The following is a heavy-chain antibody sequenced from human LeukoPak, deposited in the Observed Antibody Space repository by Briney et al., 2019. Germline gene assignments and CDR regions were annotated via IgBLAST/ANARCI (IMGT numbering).Heavy chain of an antibody. CDR1: GFTFSSYS. Sequence: PGGSLRLSCAASGFTFSSYSMNWVRQAPGKGLEWVSSISSSTSYIYYADSVKGRFTISRDNSKNTLYLQMNSLRAEDTAVYYCARVISNPRVGYVDYWGQGTLVTVSS. CDR2: ISSSTSYI. V-gene: IGHV3-21*04. J-gene: IGHJ4*02. D-gene: IGHD3-10*01. CDR3: ARVISNPRVGYVDY.